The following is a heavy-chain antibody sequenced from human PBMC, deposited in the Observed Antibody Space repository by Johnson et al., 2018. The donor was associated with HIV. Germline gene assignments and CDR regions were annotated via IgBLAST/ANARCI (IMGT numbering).Heavy chain of an antibody. CDR1: GFTFSSYG. J-gene: IGHJ3*02. Sequence: QVQLVESGGGVVQPGRSLRLSCEASGFTFSSYGMAWVRQAPGKGLEWVTVVSFAGVKKYYADSVKGRFTISRDNSKNTLYLQMNSLRAEDTAVYYCAKDQWSSSWTNDAFDIWGQGTMVTVSS. V-gene: IGHV3-30*18. CDR2: VSFAGVKK. CDR3: AKDQWSSSWTNDAFDI. D-gene: IGHD6-13*01.